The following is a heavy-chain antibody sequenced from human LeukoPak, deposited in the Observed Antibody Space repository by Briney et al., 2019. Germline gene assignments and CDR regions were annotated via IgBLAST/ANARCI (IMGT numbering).Heavy chain of an antibody. V-gene: IGHV1-2*06. Sequence: ASVKVSCKASGYTFTGYYMHWVRQAPGQGLEWMGRINPNSGGTNYAQEFQGRVTMTRDTSISTAYMELSRLRSDDTAVYYCASVLESKRHYDILTGQSMGINAFDIWGQGTMVTVSS. CDR2: INPNSGGT. CDR1: GYTFTGYY. D-gene: IGHD3-9*01. CDR3: ASVLESKRHYDILTGQSMGINAFDI. J-gene: IGHJ3*02.